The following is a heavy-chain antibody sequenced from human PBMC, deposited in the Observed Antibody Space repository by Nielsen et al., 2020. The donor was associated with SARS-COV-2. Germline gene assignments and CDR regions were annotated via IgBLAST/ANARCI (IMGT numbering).Heavy chain of an antibody. CDR3: TRERVGGITIFGVVTRYGMDV. J-gene: IGHJ6*02. V-gene: IGHV4-30-4*01. CDR2: IYYSGST. D-gene: IGHD3-3*01. Sequence: WIRQPPGKGLEWIGYIYYSGSTYYNPSLKSRVTISVDTSKNQFSLKLSSVTAADTALYYCTRERVGGITIFGVVTRYGMDVWGQGTTVTVSS.